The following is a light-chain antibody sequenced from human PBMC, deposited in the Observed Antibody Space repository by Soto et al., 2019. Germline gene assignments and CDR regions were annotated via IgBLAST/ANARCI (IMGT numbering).Light chain of an antibody. CDR2: GAS. CDR3: QQYGRTSWT. J-gene: IGKJ1*01. V-gene: IGKV3-20*01. CDR1: QSVSTNF. Sequence: EIVLTQSPCTLSLSPGEGATLSCRASQSVSTNFFAWYQQKPGQAPRLLIYGASTRATGIPDRFSGSGSGTDFTLTISRLEPGDFAVYYCQQYGRTSWTFGQGTKVEIK.